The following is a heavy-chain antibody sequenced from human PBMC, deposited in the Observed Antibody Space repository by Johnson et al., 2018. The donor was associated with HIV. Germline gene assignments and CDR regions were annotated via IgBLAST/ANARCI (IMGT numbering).Heavy chain of an antibody. J-gene: IGHJ3*02. V-gene: IGHV3-66*01. CDR1: GITFGDYA. CDR3: TRVSSTSWALDI. Sequence: VQLVESGGGLVQPGRSLRLSCTVSGITFGDYAMSWFRQAPGKGLEWVSVIYSGGSTYYADSVKGRFTISRDNSKNTLYLQMNSLRGDDTAVYYCTRVSSTSWALDIWGQGTLVTVSS. D-gene: IGHD2-15*01. CDR2: IYSGGST.